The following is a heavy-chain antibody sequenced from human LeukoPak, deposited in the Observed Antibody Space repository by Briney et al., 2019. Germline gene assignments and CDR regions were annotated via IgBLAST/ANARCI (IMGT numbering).Heavy chain of an antibody. D-gene: IGHD6-19*01. CDR3: AKDHQQWLVIGPYYFDY. J-gene: IGHJ4*02. V-gene: IGHV3-30*02. Sequence: GGSLRLSCAASGFAFSSYGMHWVRQAPGKGLEWVAFIRYDGSNKYYADSVKGRFTISRDNSKNTLYLQMNSLRAEDTAVYYCAKDHQQWLVIGPYYFDYWGQGTLVTVSS. CDR1: GFAFSSYG. CDR2: IRYDGSNK.